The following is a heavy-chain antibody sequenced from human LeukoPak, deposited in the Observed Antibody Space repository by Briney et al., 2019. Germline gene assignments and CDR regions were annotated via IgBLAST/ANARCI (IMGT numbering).Heavy chain of an antibody. J-gene: IGHJ4*02. CDR1: GFTFSSYA. CDR2: ISYDGSNK. Sequence: GRSLRLSCAAFGFTFSSYAMHWVRQAPGKGLEWVAVISYDGSNKYYADSVKGRFTISRDNSKNTLYLQMNSLRAEDTAVYYCARAGWGSPPPFDYWGQGTLVTVSS. CDR3: ARAGWGSPPPFDY. V-gene: IGHV3-30-3*01. D-gene: IGHD6-19*01.